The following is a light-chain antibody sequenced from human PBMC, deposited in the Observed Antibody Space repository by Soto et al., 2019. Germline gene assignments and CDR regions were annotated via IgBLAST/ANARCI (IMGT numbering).Light chain of an antibody. CDR3: QQSYRSPYT. V-gene: IGKV1-39*01. CDR1: QDINKY. Sequence: DIQMTQSPSSLSAAVGDRVTITCRASQDINKYLNWYRQTPGKAPNLLSFATSTLHSGVPSRFSGSRSGTDFSLTISSLQPEDFATYYCQQSYRSPYTFGQGTKRE. J-gene: IGKJ2*01. CDR2: ATS.